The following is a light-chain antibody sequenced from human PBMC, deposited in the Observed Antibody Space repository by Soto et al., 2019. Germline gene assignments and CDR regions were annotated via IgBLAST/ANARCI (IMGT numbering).Light chain of an antibody. CDR2: GAS. CDR3: PQYGSSGT. J-gene: IGKJ1*01. V-gene: IGKV3-20*01. Sequence: EIVLTQSPGTLSLSPGERATLSCRASQSVSNNYLAWYQQKPGQAPRLLIYGASNRATGIPDRFSGSGSGTDFTLTISILEPEDFAVYYCPQYGSSGTFGQGTKVAIK. CDR1: QSVSNNY.